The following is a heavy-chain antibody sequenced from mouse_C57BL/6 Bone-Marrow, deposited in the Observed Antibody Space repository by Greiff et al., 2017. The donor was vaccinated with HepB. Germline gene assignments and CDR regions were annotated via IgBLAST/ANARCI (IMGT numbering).Heavy chain of an antibody. D-gene: IGHD1-1*01. CDR2: IYPGDGDT. CDR3: ARRITTFVDY. CDR1: GYAFSSSW. J-gene: IGHJ4*01. Sequence: QVQLQQSGPELVKPGASVKISCKASGYAFSSSWMNWVKQRPGKGLEWIGRIYPGDGDTNYNGKFKGKATLTADKSSSTAYMQLSSLTSEDSAVYFCARRITTFVDYWGQGTSVTVSS. V-gene: IGHV1-82*01.